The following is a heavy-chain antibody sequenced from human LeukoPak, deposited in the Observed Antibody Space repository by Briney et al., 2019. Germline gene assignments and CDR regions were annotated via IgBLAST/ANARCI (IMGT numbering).Heavy chain of an antibody. CDR2: IFYSGST. J-gene: IGHJ5*02. Sequence: SETLSLTCTVSGGSISSTNYYWGWIRQPPGKGLEWIGSIFYSGSTYYNPSLKSRVTVSVDTSKNQFSLKLSSVTAADTAVYYCARWETRGVFDPWGQGTLVTVSS. CDR3: ARWETRGVFDP. D-gene: IGHD1-26*01. CDR1: GGSISSTNYY. V-gene: IGHV4-39*07.